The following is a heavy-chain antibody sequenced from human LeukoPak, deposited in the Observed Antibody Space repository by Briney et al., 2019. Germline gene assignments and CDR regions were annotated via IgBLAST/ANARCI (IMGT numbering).Heavy chain of an antibody. D-gene: IGHD3-22*01. CDR1: GFTFSHYW. J-gene: IGHJ4*02. V-gene: IGHV3-7*01. Sequence: PGGSLRLSCAASGFTFSHYWMSWIRQAPGKGLEWVANIKQDGGETYYVDSLKGRFTISRDNAKKSLYLQMNSLRVEDTALYYCAREWAYDSSGYSNFDYWGQGTLVTVSS. CDR2: IKQDGGET. CDR3: AREWAYDSSGYSNFDY.